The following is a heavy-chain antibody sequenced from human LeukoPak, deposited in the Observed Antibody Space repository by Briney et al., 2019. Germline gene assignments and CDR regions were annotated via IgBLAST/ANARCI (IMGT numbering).Heavy chain of an antibody. CDR1: GFTFSSYG. D-gene: IGHD3-22*01. J-gene: IGHJ4*02. Sequence: PGGSLRLSCAASGFTFSSYGMSWVRQAPGKGLEWVSYISSSSSYIYYADSVKGRFTISRDNAKNSLYLQMNSLRAEDTAVYYCAAYYDSSGYYDYWGQGTLVTVSS. CDR2: ISSSSSYI. CDR3: AAYYDSSGYYDY. V-gene: IGHV3-21*05.